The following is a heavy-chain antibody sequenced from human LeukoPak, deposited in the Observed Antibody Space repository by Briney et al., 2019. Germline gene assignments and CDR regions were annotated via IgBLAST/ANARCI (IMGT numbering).Heavy chain of an antibody. D-gene: IGHD2-2*01. CDR3: ARGGNCSSTSCQTFYYYGMDV. Sequence: GASVKVSCKASGGTFTSYAISWVRQAPGHGLEWMGRIIPIFGIANYAQKFQGRVTITPDKSTSTAYMELSSLRSEDTAVYYWARGGNCSSTSCQTFYYYGMDVWGQGTTVPVSS. V-gene: IGHV1-69*04. CDR2: IIPIFGIA. CDR1: GGTFTSYA. J-gene: IGHJ6*02.